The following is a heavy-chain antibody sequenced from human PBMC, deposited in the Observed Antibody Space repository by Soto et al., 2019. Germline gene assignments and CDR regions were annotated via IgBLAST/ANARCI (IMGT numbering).Heavy chain of an antibody. V-gene: IGHV4-4*02. Sequence: QVQLQESGPGLVKPSGTLSLTCAVSSGPISSSNWWSWVRQPPGKGLEWIGEIYHSGSTNYNPSLKRRVTISVDKSKNQFSLKLSSVTAADTAVYYCARVSYGSGSYRVAFDIWGQGTMVTVSS. CDR1: SGPISSSNW. CDR2: IYHSGST. D-gene: IGHD3-10*01. J-gene: IGHJ3*02. CDR3: ARVSYGSGSYRVAFDI.